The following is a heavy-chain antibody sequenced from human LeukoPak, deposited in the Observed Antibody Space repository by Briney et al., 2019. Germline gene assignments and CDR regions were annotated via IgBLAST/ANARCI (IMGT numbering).Heavy chain of an antibody. CDR1: GGSISSYY. Sequence: SETLSLTCTVSGGSISSYYWSWIRQPPGKGLEWIGYIYYSGSTNYNPSLTSRVTISVDTSKNQFSLKLSSVTAADTAVYYCARDPYYYDSSGYSSSHAFDIWGQGTMVTVSS. J-gene: IGHJ3*02. D-gene: IGHD3-22*01. CDR3: ARDPYYYDSSGYSSSHAFDI. CDR2: IYYSGST. V-gene: IGHV4-59*01.